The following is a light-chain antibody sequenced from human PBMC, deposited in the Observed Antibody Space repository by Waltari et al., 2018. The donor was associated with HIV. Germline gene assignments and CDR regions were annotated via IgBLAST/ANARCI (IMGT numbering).Light chain of an antibody. CDR2: EVT. CDR3: NSYAGSNTLV. CDR1: SSDVGYFNY. V-gene: IGLV2-8*01. Sequence: QSALTQPPSASGSPGQSVTLSCTGTSSDVGYFNYVSWYQQHPGKAPKLLLFEVTKRPSGVPDRFSGSTSGNTASLTVSGLQPEDEAVYYRNSYAGSNTLVFGGGTKLTVL. J-gene: IGLJ3*02.